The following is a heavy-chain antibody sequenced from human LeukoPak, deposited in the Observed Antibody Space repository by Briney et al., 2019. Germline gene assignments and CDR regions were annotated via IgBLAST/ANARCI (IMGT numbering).Heavy chain of an antibody. CDR1: GFSFSRHC. CDR3: ARGPNSNWSGLDF. J-gene: IGHJ4*02. D-gene: IGHD6-6*01. CDR2: ISPTGSTT. Sequence: GGSVRVSCTASGFSFSRHCMQWARQPPGKGLVWVSRISPTGSTTSYADSVKGRFTVSRDNAKNTLYLQVNNLRAEDTAVYYCARGPNSNWSGLDFWGQGTLLTVSS. V-gene: IGHV3-74*01.